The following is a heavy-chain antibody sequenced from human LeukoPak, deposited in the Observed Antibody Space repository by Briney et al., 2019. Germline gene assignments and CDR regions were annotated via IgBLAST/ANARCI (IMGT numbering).Heavy chain of an antibody. V-gene: IGHV1-18*01. CDR2: ISAYNGNT. Sequence: GASVKVSCKASGYTFTSYGISWVRQAPGQGLEWMGWISAYNGNTNYAQKLQGRVTMTTDTSTSTAYMELGSLRSDDTAVYYCARDPYDFWSGYLGKNWFDPWGQGTLVTVSS. CDR1: GYTFTSYG. J-gene: IGHJ5*02. D-gene: IGHD3-3*01. CDR3: ARDPYDFWSGYLGKNWFDP.